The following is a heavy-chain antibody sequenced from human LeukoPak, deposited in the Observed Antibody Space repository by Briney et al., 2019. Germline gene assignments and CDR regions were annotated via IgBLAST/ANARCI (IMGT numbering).Heavy chain of an antibody. CDR2: MNPNSGNT. J-gene: IGHJ4*02. Sequence: GASVKVSCKASGYTFTSYDINWVRQATGQGLEWMGWMNPNSGNTGYAQKFQGRVTMTRDTSISTAYMELSRLRSDDTAVYYCARALSGYYPYGNFDYWGQGTLVTVSS. V-gene: IGHV1-8*01. CDR1: GYTFTSYD. D-gene: IGHD3-3*01. CDR3: ARALSGYYPYGNFDY.